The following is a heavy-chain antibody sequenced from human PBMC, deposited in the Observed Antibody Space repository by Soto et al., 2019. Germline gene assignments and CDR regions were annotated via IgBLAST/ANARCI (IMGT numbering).Heavy chain of an antibody. V-gene: IGHV3-15*07. Sequence: GESLKISCAASGLTFSNSWLSWVRQTPGKRLEWVGRIKSKADGGTADYAAPVKGRFTISRDDSRNTLYLQMNSLKIEDTAIYYCSTRGSSWGQGTLVTVSS. CDR3: STRGSS. CDR1: GLTFSNSW. CDR2: IKSKADGGTA. J-gene: IGHJ4*02. D-gene: IGHD6-13*01.